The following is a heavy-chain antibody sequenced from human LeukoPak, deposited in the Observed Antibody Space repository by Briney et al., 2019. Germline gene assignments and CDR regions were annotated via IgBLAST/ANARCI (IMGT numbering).Heavy chain of an antibody. CDR2: MYYGGST. J-gene: IGHJ4*02. D-gene: IGHD6-19*01. CDR1: GGSISRGSHY. V-gene: IGHV4-39*07. Sequence: SETLSLTCSVSGGSISRGSHYWGWIPQPPGKGLEGIGSMYYGGSTYHNPSLKSRVTISVDASKNQFSLKLSSVTAADTAVYYCARIGLYSSASYYFDYGGQGTLVTVSS. CDR3: ARIGLYSSASYYFDY.